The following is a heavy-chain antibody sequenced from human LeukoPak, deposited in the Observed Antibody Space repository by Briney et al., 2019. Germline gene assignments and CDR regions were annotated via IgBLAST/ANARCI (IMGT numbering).Heavy chain of an antibody. D-gene: IGHD6-6*01. CDR1: GGSFSGYY. Sequence: SETLSLTCAVYGGSFSGYYWSWIRQPAGKGLEWIGRIYSSRSANYNPSLKSRVTMSVDTSKNQFSLNLSSVTAADTAVYYCARGIAARPLKYYFDYWGQGTLVTVSS. CDR2: IYSSRSA. CDR3: ARGIAARPLKYYFDY. J-gene: IGHJ4*02. V-gene: IGHV4-59*10.